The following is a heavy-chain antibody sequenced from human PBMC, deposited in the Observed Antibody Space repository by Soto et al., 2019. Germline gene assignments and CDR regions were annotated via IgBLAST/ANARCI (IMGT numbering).Heavy chain of an antibody. CDR2: SSTYNGKT. D-gene: IGHD6-13*01. Sequence: QVQLVQSGAEVKKPGASVKVSCKTSGYTFSTYPISWVRQAPGQGLEWVGWSSTYNGKTNYGQKFQGRVTITTDTSASTAYMNLRNLRSDDTAVYYCARDRVEAALGTFDQWGQGTLVTVSS. J-gene: IGHJ4*02. V-gene: IGHV1-18*01. CDR3: ARDRVEAALGTFDQ. CDR1: GYTFSTYP.